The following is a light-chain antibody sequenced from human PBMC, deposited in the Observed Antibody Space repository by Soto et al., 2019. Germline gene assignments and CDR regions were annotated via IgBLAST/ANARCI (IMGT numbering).Light chain of an antibody. V-gene: IGLV2-8*01. CDR3: SSHAGSDNPFV. Sequence: QSALTQPPSASGSPGQSVTISCTGTSSDVGGYNYVSWYQQHPGKAPKVMIYDVNKRTSGVPDRFSGSKSGNTASLTVSGLQAEDEAEYYSSSHAGSDNPFVFGTGTKVTVL. CDR2: DVN. CDR1: SSDVGGYNY. J-gene: IGLJ1*01.